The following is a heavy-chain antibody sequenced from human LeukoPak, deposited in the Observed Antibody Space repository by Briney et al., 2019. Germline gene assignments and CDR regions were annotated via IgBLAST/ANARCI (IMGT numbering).Heavy chain of an antibody. V-gene: IGHV3-23*01. J-gene: IGHJ4*02. Sequence: GGSLRLSCAASGFTFSSYAMSWVRQAPGKGLEWVSAISGSGGSTYYADSVKGRFTISRDNSKNSLYLQMNSLRAEDTAVYYCARDRTVVTEDYWGQGTLVTVSS. CDR2: ISGSGGST. CDR3: ARDRTVVTEDY. CDR1: GFTFSSYA. D-gene: IGHD4-23*01.